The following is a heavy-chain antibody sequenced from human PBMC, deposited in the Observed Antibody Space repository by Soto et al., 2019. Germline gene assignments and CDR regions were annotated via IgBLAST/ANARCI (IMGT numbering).Heavy chain of an antibody. J-gene: IGHJ5*02. CDR3: ARDFNSIFDDFADMRWNFDP. CDR2: MHYSGST. CDR1: GGSVTSNYYY. V-gene: IGHV4-61*01. Sequence: TSETLSLTCTVSGGSVTSNYYYWSWIRQSPGKGLEWIGYMHYSGSTDYNPSLKGRVTISVDTSKNQFSLSLRSVTAADTAIYYCARDFNSIFDDFADMRWNFDPWGQGTLVTVSS. D-gene: IGHD3-3*02.